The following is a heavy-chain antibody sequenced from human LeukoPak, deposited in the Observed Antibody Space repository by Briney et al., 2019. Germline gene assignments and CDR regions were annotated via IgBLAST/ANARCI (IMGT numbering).Heavy chain of an antibody. D-gene: IGHD6-13*01. Sequence: SETLSLTCTVSVGSISSSSYYWGWIRQPPGKGLEWLGSIYYRGSTYYNPSLESRVTISVDTSKNQFSQKLSSVTAADTAVYYCARLGRIAAAGRESDYWGQGTLVTVSS. J-gene: IGHJ4*02. CDR2: IYYRGST. CDR3: ARLGRIAAAGRESDY. CDR1: VGSISSSSYY. V-gene: IGHV4-39*01.